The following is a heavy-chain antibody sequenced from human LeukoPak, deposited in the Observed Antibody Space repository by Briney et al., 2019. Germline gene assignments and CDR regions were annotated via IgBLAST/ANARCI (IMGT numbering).Heavy chain of an antibody. J-gene: IGHJ4*02. CDR1: GESFSGYY. D-gene: IGHD4-23*01. CDR3: ARGPSHGGKYRGFFDH. Sequence: KPSETLSLTCAVYGESFSGYYWSWIRHPPGKGLEWIGEINQSGTTNYSPSLKSRVTISVDPSKNQFSLRLNSANAADTAVYFCARGPSHGGKYRGFFDHWGQGTLVTVSS. V-gene: IGHV4-34*01. CDR2: INQSGTT.